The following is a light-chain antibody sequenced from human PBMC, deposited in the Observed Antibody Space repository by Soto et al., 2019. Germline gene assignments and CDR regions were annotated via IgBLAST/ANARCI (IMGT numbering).Light chain of an antibody. J-gene: IGLJ1*01. V-gene: IGLV2-14*01. CDR2: DVS. CDR3: SSYTSSSTLGV. CDR1: SSDVGGYNY. Sequence: QSALTQPASVSGSPGQSITISCTGTSSDVGGYNYVSWYQQHPGKAPKLMIYDVSNRPSGVSNRFSGSKSGNTASLTISGLQAEDEADYYCSSYTSSSTLGVFGTGTQGHRP.